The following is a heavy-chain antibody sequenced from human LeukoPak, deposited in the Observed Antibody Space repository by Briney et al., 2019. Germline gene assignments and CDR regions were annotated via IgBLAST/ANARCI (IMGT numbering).Heavy chain of an antibody. Sequence: GGSLRLSCAASGFTVSSNYMSWVRQAPGKGLEWVSYISSSSSTIYYADSVRGRFTISRDNAKNSLYLQMNSLRDEDTAVYYCARENYYDSSGYYYYGMDVWGQGTTVTVSS. CDR1: GFTVSSNY. CDR2: ISSSSSTI. CDR3: ARENYYDSSGYYYYGMDV. D-gene: IGHD3-22*01. V-gene: IGHV3-48*02. J-gene: IGHJ6*02.